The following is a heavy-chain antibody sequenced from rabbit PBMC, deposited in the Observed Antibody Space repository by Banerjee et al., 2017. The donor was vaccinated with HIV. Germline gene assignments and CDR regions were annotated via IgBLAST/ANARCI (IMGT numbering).Heavy chain of an antibody. CDR1: GIDFTNYY. Sequence: QLTETGGGLVQPGGSLTLSCKASGIDFTNYYITWVRQAPGKGLEWIGIIYAAKGSTDYASWVSGRFTISSDNAQSTVDLKMTSLTAADTATYFCARGPDSYMTRLDLWGQGTLVTVS. CDR3: ARGPDSYMTRLDL. V-gene: IGHV1S7*01. CDR2: IYAAKGST. J-gene: IGHJ3*01.